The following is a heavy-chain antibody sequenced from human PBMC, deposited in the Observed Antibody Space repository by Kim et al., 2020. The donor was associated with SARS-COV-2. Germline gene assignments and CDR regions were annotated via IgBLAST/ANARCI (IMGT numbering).Heavy chain of an antibody. J-gene: IGHJ4*02. CDR2: I. D-gene: IGHD3-16*01. V-gene: IGHV3-53*01. CDR3: GRAITYESGFEK. Sequence: ISYADSVKGRFPISRDNSKHTLYLQMNNLRDEDSAVYYWGRAITYESGFEKWGQGTLVTVSS.